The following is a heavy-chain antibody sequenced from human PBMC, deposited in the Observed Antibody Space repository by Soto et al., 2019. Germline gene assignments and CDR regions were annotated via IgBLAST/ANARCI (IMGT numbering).Heavy chain of an antibody. CDR1: GFTFSSYG. V-gene: IGHV3-33*01. J-gene: IGHJ6*03. Sequence: GGSLRLSCAASGFTFSSYGMQWVRQAPGKGLEWVAVIWYDGSNKYYADSVKGRFTISRDNSKNTLYLQMNSLRAEDTAVYYCAREGGSGPPGVYYYYMDVWGKGTTVTVSS. D-gene: IGHD5-12*01. CDR3: AREGGSGPPGVYYYYMDV. CDR2: IWYDGSNK.